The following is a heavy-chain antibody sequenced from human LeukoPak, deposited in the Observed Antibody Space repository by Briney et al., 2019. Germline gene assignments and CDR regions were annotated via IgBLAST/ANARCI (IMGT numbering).Heavy chain of an antibody. J-gene: IGHJ4*02. CDR1: GYTFTGYY. V-gene: IGHV1-46*01. CDR3: ARAHSSSWAFDF. D-gene: IGHD6-13*01. CDR2: INPSGGST. Sequence: ASVKVSCKASGYTFTGYYMHWVRQAPGQGLEWMGIINPSGGSTSYAQRFQGRVTMTRDTSTSTVYMELSSLRSEDTAVYYCARAHSSSWAFDFWGQGTLVTVSS.